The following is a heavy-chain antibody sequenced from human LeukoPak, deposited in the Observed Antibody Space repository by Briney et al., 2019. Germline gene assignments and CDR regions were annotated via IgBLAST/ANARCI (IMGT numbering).Heavy chain of an antibody. CDR1: GYTFTSYD. V-gene: IGHV1-8*01. D-gene: IGHD5-18*01. CDR3: AGEVGGRAMDLDY. J-gene: IGHJ4*02. CDR2: MNPNSGNT. Sequence: ASVKVSCKASGYTFTSYDINWVRQAPGQGLEWMGWMNPNSGNTGYAQKFQGRVTMTRNTSISTAYMELSSLRSEDTAVYCCAGEVGGRAMDLDYWGQGTLVTVSS.